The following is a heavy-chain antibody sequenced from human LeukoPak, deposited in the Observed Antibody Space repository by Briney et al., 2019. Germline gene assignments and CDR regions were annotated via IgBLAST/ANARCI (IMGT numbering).Heavy chain of an antibody. Sequence: ASVKVSCKASGYTFTRYFMHWVRQAPGQGLKWMGRINPNRGGTNYAQKFQGRVTMTRDTSISTAYMELSRLRADDTAVYYCARGKDIVVVPAAPPDAFDIWGQGTMVTVSS. D-gene: IGHD2-2*01. CDR1: GYTFTRYF. CDR3: ARGKDIVVVPAAPPDAFDI. J-gene: IGHJ3*02. V-gene: IGHV1-2*06. CDR2: INPNRGGT.